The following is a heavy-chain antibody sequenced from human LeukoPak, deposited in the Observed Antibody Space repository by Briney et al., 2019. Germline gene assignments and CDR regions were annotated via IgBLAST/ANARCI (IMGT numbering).Heavy chain of an antibody. CDR1: GFTFSLYW. V-gene: IGHV3-7*01. CDR3: ARLNWSYADY. Sequence: PGGSLRLSCTASGFTFSLYWMTWVRQAPEKGLEWVANIKEDASEKDYVDSVKGRFTISRDNGKNSLYLQMNSLRGEDTAVYYCARLNWSYADYWGQGTLVTVSS. CDR2: IKEDASEK. D-gene: IGHD1-26*01. J-gene: IGHJ4*02.